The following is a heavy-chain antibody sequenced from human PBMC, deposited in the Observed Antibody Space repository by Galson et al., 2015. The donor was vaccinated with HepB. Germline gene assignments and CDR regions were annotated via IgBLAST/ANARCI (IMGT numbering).Heavy chain of an antibody. D-gene: IGHD3-10*01. V-gene: IGHV3-7*01. Sequence: SLRLSCAASGFTFRAYWMDWVRQAPGKGLEWVANMNTDGRVTNYVGSVRGRFTISRNNAKSSFYLQMNALRVEDTAVYYCARNTHYQTFDSWGQGTLVSVSS. CDR3: ARNTHYQTFDS. CDR2: MNTDGRVT. CDR1: GFTFRAYW. J-gene: IGHJ4*02.